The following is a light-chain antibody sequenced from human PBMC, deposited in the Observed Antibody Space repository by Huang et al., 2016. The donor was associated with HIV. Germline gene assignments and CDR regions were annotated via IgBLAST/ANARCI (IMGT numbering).Light chain of an antibody. CDR1: QSISSY. CDR3: QQSYSTPPWT. J-gene: IGKJ1*01. Sequence: DIQMTQSPSSLSAFVGDRVTITCRASQSISSYLNWYQQKPGKDPKLLIYGASSLQSGDPSRFSGSGSGTDFTLIITSLQPEDFATYYCQQSYSTPPWTFGQGTKVEIK. CDR2: GAS. V-gene: IGKV1-39*01.